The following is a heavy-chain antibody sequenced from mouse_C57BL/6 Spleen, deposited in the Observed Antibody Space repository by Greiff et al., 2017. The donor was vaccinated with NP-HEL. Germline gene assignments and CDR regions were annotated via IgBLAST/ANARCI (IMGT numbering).Heavy chain of an antibody. Sequence: EVKLMESGGGLVKPGGSLKLSCAASGFTFSSYAMSWVRQTPEKRLEWVATISDGGSYTYYPDNVKGRFTISRDNAKNNLYLQMSHLTSEDTAMYYCAREGLGRAYFDYWGQGTTLTVSS. CDR2: ISDGGSYT. CDR3: AREGLGRAYFDY. J-gene: IGHJ2*01. D-gene: IGHD4-1*01. CDR1: GFTFSSYA. V-gene: IGHV5-4*01.